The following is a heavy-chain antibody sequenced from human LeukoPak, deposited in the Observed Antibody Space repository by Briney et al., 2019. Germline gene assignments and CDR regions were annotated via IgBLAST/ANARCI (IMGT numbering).Heavy chain of an antibody. CDR3: ASPHYGEEWFGELSPMDV. D-gene: IGHD3-10*01. V-gene: IGHV1-3*01. J-gene: IGHJ6*02. Sequence: ASVKVSCKASGYTFTSYAMHWVRQAPGQRLEWMGWINAGNGNTKYSQKFQGRVTITRDTSASTAYMELSSLRSEDTAVYYCASPHYGEEWFGELSPMDVWGQGTTVTVSS. CDR1: GYTFTSYA. CDR2: INAGNGNT.